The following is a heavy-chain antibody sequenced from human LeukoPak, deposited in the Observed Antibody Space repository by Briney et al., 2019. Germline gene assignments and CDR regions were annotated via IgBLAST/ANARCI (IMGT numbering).Heavy chain of an antibody. V-gene: IGHV3-23*01. Sequence: GGSLRLSCTASGFTFSIYGMSWVRQAPGKGLEWVSALSGSSLYTHYADSVKGRFTISRDNSKNTLYLQMNSLRAEDTAVYYCAKEGHGGNPPTSWGQGTLVSVSS. J-gene: IGHJ5*02. D-gene: IGHD4-23*01. CDR2: LSGSSLYT. CDR3: AKEGHGGNPPTS. CDR1: GFTFSIYG.